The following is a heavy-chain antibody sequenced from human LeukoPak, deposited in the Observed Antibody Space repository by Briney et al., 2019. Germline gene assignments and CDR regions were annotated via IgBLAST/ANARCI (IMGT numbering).Heavy chain of an antibody. Sequence: PGGSLRLSCAASGSTFSSYGMHWVRQAPGKGLEWVAVIWYDGSNKYYADSVKGRFTISRDNSKNTLYLQMNSLRAEDTAVYYCAKDRDWNYVIDYWGQGTLVTVSS. J-gene: IGHJ4*02. CDR2: IWYDGSNK. CDR3: AKDRDWNYVIDY. CDR1: GSTFSSYG. D-gene: IGHD1-7*01. V-gene: IGHV3-33*06.